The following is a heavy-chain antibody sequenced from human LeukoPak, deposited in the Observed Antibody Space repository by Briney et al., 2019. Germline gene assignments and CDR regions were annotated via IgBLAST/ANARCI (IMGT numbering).Heavy chain of an antibody. D-gene: IGHD6-19*01. Sequence: PGGSLRLSCAASGFTFSNAWMSWVRQAPGKGLEWVGRIKSKTDGGTTDYAAPVKGRFTISRDDSKNTLYLQMNSLKTEDTAVYYCTTGMRDSSGWYDAFDIWGQGTMVTVSS. CDR2: IKSKTDGGTT. CDR3: TTGMRDSSGWYDAFDI. J-gene: IGHJ3*02. V-gene: IGHV3-15*01. CDR1: GFTFSNAW.